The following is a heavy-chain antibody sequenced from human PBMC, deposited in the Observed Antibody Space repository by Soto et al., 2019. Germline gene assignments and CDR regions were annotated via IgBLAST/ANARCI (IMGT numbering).Heavy chain of an antibody. Sequence: QVQLVQSGAEMKKPGASVKVACKASGYTFTSFDIRWLRQATGQGLEWMGWMAPFSGNTGSAQKFQGRISLTRNTSITAADMELTGLTSADTAMYYCARGLFTGGTCYGLTFDLWGQGTVVTVSS. CDR2: MAPFSGNT. CDR1: GYTFTSFD. J-gene: IGHJ3*01. D-gene: IGHD2-15*01. CDR3: ARGLFTGGTCYGLTFDL. V-gene: IGHV1-8*01.